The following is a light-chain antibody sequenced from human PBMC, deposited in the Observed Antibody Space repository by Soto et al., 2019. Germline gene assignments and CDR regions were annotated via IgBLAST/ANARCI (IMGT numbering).Light chain of an antibody. CDR3: AACDDSLKVVV. V-gene: IGLV1-44*01. CDR2: FND. CDR1: NSNIGSNT. Sequence: QSVVTQPPSASGTPGQRVTISCSGTNSNIGSNTVNWYQQVPGTAPKLLIYFNDQRPSGVPDRFSGSKSGTSASLAISGLQSEDEADYYCAACDDSLKVVVFGGGTKVTVL. J-gene: IGLJ2*01.